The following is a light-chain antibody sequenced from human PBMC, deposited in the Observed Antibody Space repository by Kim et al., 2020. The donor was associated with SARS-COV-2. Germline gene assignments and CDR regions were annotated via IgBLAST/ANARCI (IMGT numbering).Light chain of an antibody. CDR3: QQRATWPLT. CDR1: QSVSSD. V-gene: IGKV3-11*01. J-gene: IGKJ4*01. Sequence: LSPGERATLSCRASQSVSSDLAWYPQRPGQTPRLLIYAASNRATGIPARFSGSGSGTDFTLTISSLEPEDFAVYYCQQRATWPLTFGGGTKVDIK. CDR2: AAS.